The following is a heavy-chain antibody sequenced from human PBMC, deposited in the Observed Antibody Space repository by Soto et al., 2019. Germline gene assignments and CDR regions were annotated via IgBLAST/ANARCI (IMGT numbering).Heavy chain of an antibody. V-gene: IGHV4-39*01. CDR1: GGSISSSSYY. Sequence: QLQLQESGPGLVKPSETLSLTCTVSGGSISSSSYYWGWIRQPPGQGLEWIGSIYYSGSTYYNPSLQSRVNIPADTYKSQFSLKLSYVTAADTAVYYCASPYVGYSYGYSWGYWGQGTLVTVSS. J-gene: IGHJ4*02. CDR3: ASPYVGYSYGYSWGY. D-gene: IGHD5-18*01. CDR2: IYYSGST.